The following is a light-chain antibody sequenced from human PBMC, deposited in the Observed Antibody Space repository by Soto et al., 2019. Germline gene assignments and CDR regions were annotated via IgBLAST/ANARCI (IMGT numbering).Light chain of an antibody. J-gene: IGLJ2*01. CDR2: DVS. CDR1: SSDVGGYNY. V-gene: IGLV2-14*01. CDR3: SSYTSSRTVV. Sequence: QSALTQPASVSGSPGQSITISCTGTSSDVGGYNYVSWYQQHPGKAPKLMIYDVSNRPSGVSNRFSGSKSGNTASLTISGLKDEDEAEYYCSSYTSSRTVVFGGATKLTVL.